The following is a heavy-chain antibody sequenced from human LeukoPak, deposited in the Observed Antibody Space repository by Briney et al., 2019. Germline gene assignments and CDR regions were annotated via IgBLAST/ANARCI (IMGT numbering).Heavy chain of an antibody. Sequence: ASVKDSCKASGYTFTSYYMHGVRPPPGQGGEWMGIINPSGGSTSYAQKFQGRVSMTRDTSTSTVYMELSSLRTEETAVYYCARVRAYYYGSGRYGMDVWGKGTTVTVSS. CDR2: INPSGGST. V-gene: IGHV1-46*01. J-gene: IGHJ6*04. D-gene: IGHD3-10*01. CDR3: ARVRAYYYGSGRYGMDV. CDR1: GYTFTSYY.